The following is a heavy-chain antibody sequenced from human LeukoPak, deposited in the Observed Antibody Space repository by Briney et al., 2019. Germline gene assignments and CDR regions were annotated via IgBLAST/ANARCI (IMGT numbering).Heavy chain of an antibody. Sequence: ASVTVSCKASGGTFSSYAISWVRQAPGPGLEWMGGIIPIFGTANYAQKFQGRVTITTDESTSTAYMELSSLRSEDTAVYYCARAGYDFWSGFYYYYYMDVWGKGTTVTVSS. V-gene: IGHV1-69*05. J-gene: IGHJ6*03. CDR2: IIPIFGTA. CDR3: ARAGYDFWSGFYYYYYMDV. D-gene: IGHD3-3*01. CDR1: GGTFSSYA.